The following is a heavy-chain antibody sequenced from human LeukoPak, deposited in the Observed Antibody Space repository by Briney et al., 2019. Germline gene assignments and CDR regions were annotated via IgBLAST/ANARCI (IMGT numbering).Heavy chain of an antibody. V-gene: IGHV1-3*01. J-gene: IGHJ4*02. CDR3: ARDRGDGIYYFDY. CDR1: GYTFTSYA. Sequence: TSVKVSCKASGYTFTSYAMHWVRQAPGQRLEWMGWINAGNGNTKYSQKFQGRVTMTSDTSTSTVYMELSSLRSEDTAVYYCARDRGDGIYYFDYWGQGTLVTVSS. CDR2: INAGNGNT. D-gene: IGHD1-14*01.